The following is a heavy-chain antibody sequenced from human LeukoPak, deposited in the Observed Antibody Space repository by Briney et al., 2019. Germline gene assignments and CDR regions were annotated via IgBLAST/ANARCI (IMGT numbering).Heavy chain of an antibody. Sequence: ASVKVSCKASGYTFTSYDINWVRQATGQGLEWMGWMNPNSGNTGYAQKFQGRVTITRNTSISTAYKELSRLRSDDTAVYYCASDYGGNGPFDYWGQGTLVTVSS. CDR3: ASDYGGNGPFDY. J-gene: IGHJ4*02. CDR1: GYTFTSYD. V-gene: IGHV1-8*03. CDR2: MNPNSGNT. D-gene: IGHD4-23*01.